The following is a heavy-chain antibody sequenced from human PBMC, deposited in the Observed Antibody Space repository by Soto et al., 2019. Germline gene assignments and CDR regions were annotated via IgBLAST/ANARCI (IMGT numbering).Heavy chain of an antibody. V-gene: IGHV4-34*01. CDR1: GGSFSGYY. CDR2: VNHSGST. CDR3: ARGWSGLVIIRFDP. J-gene: IGHJ5*02. D-gene: IGHD3-9*01. Sequence: SATLSLTCAVYGGSFSGYYWSWIRQPPGKGLEWIGEVNHSGSTNYNPSLKSRVTISGETSKNQFSLKLSSVTAADTAVSYCARGWSGLVIIRFDPWGQGTLVT.